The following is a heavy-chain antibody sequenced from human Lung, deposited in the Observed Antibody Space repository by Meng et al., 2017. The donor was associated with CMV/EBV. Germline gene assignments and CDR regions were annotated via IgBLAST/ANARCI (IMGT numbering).Heavy chain of an antibody. J-gene: IGHJ4*02. CDR1: GFTFDDYA. V-gene: IGHV3-9*01. CDR2: ISWNSGSI. D-gene: IGHD4-17*01. Sequence: GGSLRLXCAASGFTFDDYAMHWVRQAPGKGLEWVSGISWNSGSIGYADSVKGRFTISRDNAKNSLYLQMNSLRAEDTALYYCAKDIFPATVTTSFLDYWGQGTLVXVSS. CDR3: AKDIFPATVTTSFLDY.